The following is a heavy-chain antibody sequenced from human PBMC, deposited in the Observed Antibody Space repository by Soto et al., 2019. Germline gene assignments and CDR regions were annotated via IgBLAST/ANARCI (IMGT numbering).Heavy chain of an antibody. J-gene: IGHJ4*02. V-gene: IGHV6-1*01. CDR2: TYYRSKWYN. Sequence: SQTLSLTCAISGGSVSSNSAAWNWIRQSPSRGLEWLGRTYYRSKWYNDYAVSVKSRITINPDTSKNQLSLHLNSVTPDDTAVYYCARSVLRLGESRFEGGFEYRGQGALVTVSS. CDR1: GGSVSSNSAA. D-gene: IGHD3-16*01. CDR3: ARSVLRLGESRFEGGFEY.